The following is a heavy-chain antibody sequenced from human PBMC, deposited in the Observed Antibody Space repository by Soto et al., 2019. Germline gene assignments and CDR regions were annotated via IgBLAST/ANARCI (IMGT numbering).Heavy chain of an antibody. CDR1: GGTVSSYA. D-gene: IGHD3-3*01. J-gene: IGHJ5*02. V-gene: IGHV1-69*06. Sequence: RASVKVSCKASGGTVSSYAISFVRQAPGQGLEWMGGIIAIFGTANYAKKFQGRVTITSDKSTSTAYIGLSSLRSEDTAVDYCARLHPEYYEFWSGYSHNWFDPWGQGTLVTVAS. CDR2: IIAIFGTA. CDR3: ARLHPEYYEFWSGYSHNWFDP.